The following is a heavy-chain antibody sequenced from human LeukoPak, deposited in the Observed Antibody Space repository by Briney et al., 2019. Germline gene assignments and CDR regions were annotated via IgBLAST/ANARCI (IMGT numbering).Heavy chain of an antibody. D-gene: IGHD3-22*01. Sequence: GGSLRLSCAASGFTVSSNYMSWVRQAPGKGLEWVSVIYSGGSTYYADSVKGRFTISRDNSKNTLYLQMNSLRAEDTAVYYCARGHDSSGYCFDYWGQGTLVTVSS. J-gene: IGHJ4*02. CDR1: GFTVSSNY. CDR2: IYSGGST. V-gene: IGHV3-66*01. CDR3: ARGHDSSGYCFDY.